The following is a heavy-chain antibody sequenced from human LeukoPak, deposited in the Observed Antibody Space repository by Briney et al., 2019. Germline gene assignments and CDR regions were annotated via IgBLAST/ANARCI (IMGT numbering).Heavy chain of an antibody. CDR2: IYYSGST. J-gene: IGHJ5*02. Sequence: SETLSLTCTVSGGSISSSSYYWGWIRQPPGKGLEWTRSIYYSGSTYYNPSLKSRVTITVDTYKNQFSLKLSSVTAADTAVYYCARRGPPLTIFGAGPWFGPWGKGTLVTVSS. CDR3: ARRGPPLTIFGAGPWFGP. D-gene: IGHD3-3*01. V-gene: IGHV4-39*01. CDR1: GGSISSSSYY.